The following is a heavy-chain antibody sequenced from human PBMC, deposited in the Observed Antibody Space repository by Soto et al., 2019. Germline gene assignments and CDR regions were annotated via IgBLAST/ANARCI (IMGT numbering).Heavy chain of an antibody. CDR3: ARDTNGLHY. V-gene: IGHV3-74*01. Sequence: GGSLRLSSAASGLMFSNYKVHWVRQAPGKGLEWVSRINTDGSITDYAGSVKGRFTVSRDNAKNTMFLQMNSLTADDTAVYYCARDTNGLHYWGQGTLVTVSS. CDR2: INTDGSIT. J-gene: IGHJ4*02. D-gene: IGHD2-8*01. CDR1: GLMFSNYK.